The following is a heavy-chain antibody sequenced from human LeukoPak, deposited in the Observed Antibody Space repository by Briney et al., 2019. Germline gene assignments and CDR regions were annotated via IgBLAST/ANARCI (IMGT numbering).Heavy chain of an antibody. CDR2: ISNSGSPI. D-gene: IGHD5-18*01. CDR1: GFTFSSYE. V-gene: IGHV3-48*03. J-gene: IGHJ4*02. CDR3: ARGFRHTAMFLDY. Sequence: GGSLRLSCAASGFTFSSYEMNWVRQAPGQGLEWTSCISNSGSPIYYADSVKGRFTISRDNAKNSLYLQMNSLRAEDTAVYYCARGFRHTAMFLDYWGRGTLVTVSS.